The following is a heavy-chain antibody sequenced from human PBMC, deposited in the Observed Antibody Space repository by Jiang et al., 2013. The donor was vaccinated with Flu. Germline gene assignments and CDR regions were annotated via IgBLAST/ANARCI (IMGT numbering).Heavy chain of an antibody. V-gene: IGHV3-21*01. CDR2: ISSSSSYI. D-gene: IGHD6-19*01. CDR3: ASRARSGWWAFDYYYYGMDV. CDR1: GFTFSSYS. Sequence: VQLLESGGGLVKPGGSLRLSCAASGFTFSSYSMNWVRQAPGKGLEWVSSISSSSSYIYYADSVKGRFTISRDNAKNSLYLQMNSLRAEDTAVYYCASRARSGWWAFDYYYYGMDVWGQGTTVTVSS. J-gene: IGHJ6*02.